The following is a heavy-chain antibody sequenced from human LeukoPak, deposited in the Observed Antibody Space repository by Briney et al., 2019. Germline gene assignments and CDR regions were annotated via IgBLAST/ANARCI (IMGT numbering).Heavy chain of an antibody. D-gene: IGHD1-26*01. CDR2: VYSGGST. CDR1: GFTVSTNY. J-gene: IGHJ4*02. V-gene: IGHV3-53*01. CDR3: AVIYSGTYYGMSY. Sequence: GGSLRLSCAASGFTVSTNYMTWVRQAPGKGLDWASVVYSGGSTYYADSVKGRFTVSRDNSKNTLYLQMDSLRAEDTAMYYCAVIYSGTYYGMSYWGQGTLVTVSS.